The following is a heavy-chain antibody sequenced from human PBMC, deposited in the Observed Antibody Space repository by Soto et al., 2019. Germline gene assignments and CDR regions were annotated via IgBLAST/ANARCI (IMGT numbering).Heavy chain of an antibody. Sequence: EVQLVESGGGLVQPGGSLRLSCAASGFTFSDHYMDWVRQAPGKGLEWVGRSRNKANSYSTEYAASVKGRFTISRDESKNSLYLQMTSLNAEDTAVYYCARFSGSYSKGLDYWGQGTLVTVSS. CDR2: SRNKANSYST. D-gene: IGHD1-26*01. CDR1: GFTFSDHY. V-gene: IGHV3-72*01. CDR3: ARFSGSYSKGLDY. J-gene: IGHJ4*02.